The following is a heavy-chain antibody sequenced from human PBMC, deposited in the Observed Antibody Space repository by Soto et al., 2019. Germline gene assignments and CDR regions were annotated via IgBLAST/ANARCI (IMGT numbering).Heavy chain of an antibody. CDR2: IVVGSGNT. CDR3: AAESRLPLAFDI. Sequence: SVKVSCKASGFTFTNSAMQWVRQARGQSLEWIGWIVVGSGNTNYAQKFQERVTITRDMSTSTAYMELSSLRSEDTAVYYCAAESRLPLAFDIWGQGTMVTVSS. J-gene: IGHJ3*02. V-gene: IGHV1-58*02. D-gene: IGHD5-18*01. CDR1: GFTFTNSA.